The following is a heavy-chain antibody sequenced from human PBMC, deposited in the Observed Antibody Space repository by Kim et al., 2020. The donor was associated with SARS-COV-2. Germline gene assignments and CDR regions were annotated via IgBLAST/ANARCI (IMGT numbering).Heavy chain of an antibody. J-gene: IGHJ4*02. D-gene: IGHD5-18*01. CDR2: IKSKTDGGTT. CDR3: TTDRIQLWSKVVIDGEDY. V-gene: IGHV3-15*01. CDR1: GFTFSNAW. Sequence: GGSLRLSCAASGFTFSNAWMSWVRQAPGKGLEWVGRIKSKTDGGTTDYAAPVKGRFTISRDDSKNTLYLQMNSLKTEDTAVYYCTTDRIQLWSKVVIDGEDYWGQGTLVTVSS.